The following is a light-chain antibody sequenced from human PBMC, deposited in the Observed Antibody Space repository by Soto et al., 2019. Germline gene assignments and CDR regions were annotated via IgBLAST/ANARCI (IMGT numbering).Light chain of an antibody. Sequence: EIVLTQSPATLSLSPGERATLSCRASQSVSSYLAWYQQKPGQAPRLLIYDASNRATGIPARFSGSGYGTEFTLTISSLKPEDFAFYYCQQRTNWPPKYTFGQGTKLEIK. CDR1: QSVSSY. J-gene: IGKJ2*01. CDR3: QQRTNWPPKYT. V-gene: IGKV3-11*01. CDR2: DAS.